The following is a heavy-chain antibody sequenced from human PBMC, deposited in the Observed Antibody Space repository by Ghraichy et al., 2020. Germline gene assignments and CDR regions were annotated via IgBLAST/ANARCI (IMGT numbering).Heavy chain of an antibody. Sequence: SETLSLTCSVSGYSISSGYYCGCFRQPPGKGLEWFVSTYHSGSTYYNPSLKSRVTMSVDTSKNQFSLKLSSVTAADTTIYYCAKASYSSAWIQDHYGMDVWGTGTTVTVSA. J-gene: IGHJ6*04. V-gene: IGHV4-38-2*02. CDR2: TYHSGST. CDR3: AKASYSSAWIQDHYGMDV. D-gene: IGHD6-19*01. CDR1: GYSISSGYY.